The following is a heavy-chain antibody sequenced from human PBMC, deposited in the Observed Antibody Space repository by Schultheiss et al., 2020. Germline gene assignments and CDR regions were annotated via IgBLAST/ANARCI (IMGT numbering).Heavy chain of an antibody. D-gene: IGHD3-3*01. CDR2: IYTGGNT. V-gene: IGHV4-4*07. CDR1: GGSISSYY. CDR3: ARGPRIMENYYYGLDV. Sequence: SQTLSLTCTVSGGSISSYYWSWIRQPPGKGLEWIGSIYTGGNTNYSPSLKSRVTMSVDTPKNQFSLRLTSVTAADTAVYYCARGPRIMENYYYGLDVWGQGTTVNVYS. J-gene: IGHJ6*02.